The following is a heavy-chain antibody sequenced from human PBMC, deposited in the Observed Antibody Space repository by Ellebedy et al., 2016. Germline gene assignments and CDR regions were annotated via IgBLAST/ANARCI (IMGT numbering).Heavy chain of an antibody. Sequence: GSLRLSCTVSGGSINSYRFYWGWIRQPPGKVLEWIGSISYNGSPYYNPSLRGRVTISVDTSKNQFSLKLNSVTAADTAVYYCATDSSVLRYFHWGQGTLVTVSS. CDR3: ATDSSVLRYFH. D-gene: IGHD3-9*01. J-gene: IGHJ4*02. CDR2: ISYNGSP. CDR1: GGSINSYRFY. V-gene: IGHV4-39*07.